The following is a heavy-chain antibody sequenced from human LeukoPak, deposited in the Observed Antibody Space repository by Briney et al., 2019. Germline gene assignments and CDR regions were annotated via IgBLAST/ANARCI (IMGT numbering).Heavy chain of an antibody. V-gene: IGHV4-39*01. CDR1: GGSISSSSYY. J-gene: IGHJ4*02. CDR3: ARITEERDSSGYYGALDY. D-gene: IGHD3-22*01. CDR2: IYYSGST. Sequence: SETLSLTCTVSGGSISSSSYYWGWIRQPPGKGLEWIGSIYYSGSTYYNPSLKSRVTISVDTSKNQFSLKLSSVTAADTAVYYCARITEERDSSGYYGALDYWGQGTLVTVSS.